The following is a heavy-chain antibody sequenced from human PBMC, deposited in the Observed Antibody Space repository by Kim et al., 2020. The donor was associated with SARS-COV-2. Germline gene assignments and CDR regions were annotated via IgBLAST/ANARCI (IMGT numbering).Heavy chain of an antibody. D-gene: IGHD3-22*01. CDR3: ASTYYYDSSGYYYLAFDI. CDR2: IYPGDSDT. V-gene: IGHV5-51*01. J-gene: IGHJ3*02. CDR1: GYSFTSYW. Sequence: GESLKISCKGSGYSFTSYWIGWVRQMPGKGLEWMGIIYPGDSDTRYSPSFQGQVTISADKSISTAYLQWSSLKASDTAMYYCASTYYYDSSGYYYLAFDIWGQGTMVTVSS.